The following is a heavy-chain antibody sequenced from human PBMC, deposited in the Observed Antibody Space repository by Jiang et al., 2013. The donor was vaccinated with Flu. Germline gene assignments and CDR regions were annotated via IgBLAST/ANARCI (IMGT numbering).Heavy chain of an antibody. J-gene: IGHJ6*02. CDR1: GGSIRSGDYY. V-gene: IGHV4-30-4*01. Sequence: SLTCTVSGGSIRSGDYYWIWVRQPPGKGLEWIGYIYYTGSTHYNPSLKSRVTISGDTSKDQFSLKLTSVTAADTAVYFCARSDYYYYGVDVWGQGTTVTVSS. CDR2: IYYTGST. CDR3: ARSDYYYYGVDV.